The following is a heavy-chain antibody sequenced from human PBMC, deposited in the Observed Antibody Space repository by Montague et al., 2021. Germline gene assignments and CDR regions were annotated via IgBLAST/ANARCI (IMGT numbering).Heavy chain of an antibody. CDR1: GASITSNIYY. CDR2: IYYSGNS. V-gene: IGHV4-39*07. D-gene: IGHD6-13*01. CDR3: ARVFSSWYVGWFDP. J-gene: IGHJ5*02. Sequence: SETRSLTCTVSGASITSNIYYWGWTRQSPGKGLEWIGRIYYSGNSFYQPSLKSRITMAVDTSKNQFSLKLSSVTAADTAIYYCARVFSSWYVGWFDPWGQGTLVTVSS.